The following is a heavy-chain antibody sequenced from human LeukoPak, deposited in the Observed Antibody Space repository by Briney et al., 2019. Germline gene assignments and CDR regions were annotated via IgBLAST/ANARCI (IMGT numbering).Heavy chain of an antibody. CDR3: ARDPGSTDYYYMDV. CDR2: ISAYNGNT. CDR1: GYTFTSYG. V-gene: IGHV1-18*01. J-gene: IGHJ6*03. D-gene: IGHD1-14*01. Sequence: ASVKVSCKASGYTFTSYGISWMRQAPGQGLEWMGWISAYNGNTNYAQKLQGRVTMTTDTSTSTAYMELRSLRSDDTAVYYCARDPGSTDYYYMDVWGKGTTVTVSS.